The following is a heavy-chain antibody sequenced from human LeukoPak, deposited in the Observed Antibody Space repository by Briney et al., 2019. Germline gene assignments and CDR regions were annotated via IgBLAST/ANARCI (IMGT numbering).Heavy chain of an antibody. CDR2: INTDNGNT. V-gene: IGHV1-3*04. CDR3: ARSRRDLVVIPARGYDY. Sequence: ASVKVSCKASGTSFTTNAMHWVRQAPGQRLEWMGWINTDNGNTHYLQKFQGRVTITRDTSASTTYMELSSLTSEDTAVYYCARSRRDLVVIPARGYDYWGQGTLVTVSS. CDR1: GTSFTTNA. J-gene: IGHJ4*02. D-gene: IGHD2-2*01.